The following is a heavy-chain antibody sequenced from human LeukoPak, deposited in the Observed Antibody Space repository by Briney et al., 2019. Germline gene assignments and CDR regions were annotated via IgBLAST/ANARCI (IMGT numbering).Heavy chain of an antibody. V-gene: IGHV4-4*07. CDR3: ASSGSYYAEYFQH. J-gene: IGHJ1*01. D-gene: IGHD1-26*01. CDR2: IYSSGST. CDR1: GDSISSYY. Sequence: PSETLSLTCTVSGDSISSYYWSWVRQPAGKGLEWVGRIYSSGSTNYNPSRKSRVTMSVDTSKNQFSLKLSSVTAADTAVYYCASSGSYYAEYFQHWGQGTPVTVAS.